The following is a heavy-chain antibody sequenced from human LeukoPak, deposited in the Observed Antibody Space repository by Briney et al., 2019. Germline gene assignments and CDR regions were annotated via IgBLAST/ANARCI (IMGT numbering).Heavy chain of an antibody. V-gene: IGHV1-8*03. CDR3: ARGLEHFLTDYPHYYYYMDV. CDR2: MNPNSGNT. D-gene: IGHD3-3*02. CDR1: GYTFTSYD. Sequence: ASVKVSCKASGYTFTSYDINWVRQATGQGLEWMGWMNPNSGNTGYAQKFQGRVTITRNTSISTAYMELSSLRCEDTAVYYCARGLEHFLTDYPHYYYYMDVWGKGTTVTVSS. J-gene: IGHJ6*03.